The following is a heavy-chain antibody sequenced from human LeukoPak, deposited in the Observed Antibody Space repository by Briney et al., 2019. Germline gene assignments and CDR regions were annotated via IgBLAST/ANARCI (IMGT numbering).Heavy chain of an antibody. CDR3: AKGVLSRTSYDSSGSFDY. CDR1: GFTFSSYA. Sequence: GGSLRLSCAASGFTFSSYAMSWVRQAPGKGLEWVSAISGSGGSTYYADSVKGRFTISRDNSKNTLYLQMNSLRAEETAVYYCAKGVLSRTSYDSSGSFDYWGQGTLVTVSS. J-gene: IGHJ4*02. V-gene: IGHV3-23*01. CDR2: ISGSGGST. D-gene: IGHD3-22*01.